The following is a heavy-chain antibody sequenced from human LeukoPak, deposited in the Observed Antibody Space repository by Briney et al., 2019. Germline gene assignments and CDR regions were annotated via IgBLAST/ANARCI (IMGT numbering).Heavy chain of an antibody. CDR2: INPNSGGT. J-gene: IGHJ6*02. D-gene: IGHD7-27*01. CDR3: VRSALGSYYYYGIDV. V-gene: IGHV1-2*02. CDR1: GYSFPEYY. Sequence: ASVTVSCKGSGYSFPEYYMHWVRQAPGEGLEWMGWINPNSGGTNYAQKFQGRVTMTRDASISTAYMELSSLRSDDTAVSYCVRSALGSYYYYGIDVWGQGTPVTVSS.